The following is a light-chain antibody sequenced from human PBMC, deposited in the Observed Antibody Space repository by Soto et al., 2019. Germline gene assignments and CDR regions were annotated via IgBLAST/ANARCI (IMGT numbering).Light chain of an antibody. CDR1: SSDVGGYNY. J-gene: IGLJ2*01. CDR2: EVS. Sequence: QSALTQPASVSGSPGQSITISCTGTSSDVGGYNYVSWYQLHPGKAPKLMIYEVSDRPSGVSNRFSGSKSGNTASLTISGLHAEDEADYYCISYTSSNTLVFGGGTKLTVL. CDR3: ISYTSSNTLV. V-gene: IGLV2-14*01.